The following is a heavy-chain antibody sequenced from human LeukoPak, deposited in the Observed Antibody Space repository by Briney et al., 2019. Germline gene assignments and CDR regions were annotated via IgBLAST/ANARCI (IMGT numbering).Heavy chain of an antibody. J-gene: IGHJ5*02. CDR1: GGSLSSYY. CDR2: IYTSGSN. V-gene: IGHV4-4*07. CDR3: ARDLGAYYDFWSGYSHNWFDP. D-gene: IGHD3-3*01. Sequence: SETLSLTCTVSGGSLSSYYWSWLRQPAGKGLEWIGRIYTSGSNNYNPSLKSRVTMSVDTSKNQFSLKLSSVTAADTAVYYCARDLGAYYDFWSGYSHNWFDPWGQGTLVTVSS.